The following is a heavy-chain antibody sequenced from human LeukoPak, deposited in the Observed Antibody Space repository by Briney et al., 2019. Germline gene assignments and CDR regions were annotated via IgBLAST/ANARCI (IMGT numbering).Heavy chain of an antibody. CDR3: ARDTFDGNNWFDP. V-gene: IGHV6-1*01. J-gene: IGHJ5*02. Sequence: SQTLSLTCAISVDSVSSKSAVWNWIRLTPSKGLEWLGRTYYRSKWYNDYAVSVKSRITITPDTSKNQFSLHLNSVTPEDTAVYYCARDTFDGNNWFDPWGQGTLVTVSS. D-gene: IGHD1-1*01. CDR1: VDSVSSKSAV. CDR2: TYYRSKWYN.